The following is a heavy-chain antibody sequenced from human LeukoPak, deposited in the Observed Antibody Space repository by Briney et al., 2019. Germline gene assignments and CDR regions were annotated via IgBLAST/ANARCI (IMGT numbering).Heavy chain of an antibody. CDR2: ITHSGST. J-gene: IGHJ4*02. D-gene: IGHD6-19*01. V-gene: IGHV4-34*01. CDR1: GGSLSGYY. CDR3: ARQWLVSPLFDY. Sequence: SGTLSLTCAVYGGSLSGYYWSWIRQPPGKGLEWIGEITHSGSTNYNPSLKSRVTISVDTSKNQLSLKLSSMTAADTAVYYCARQWLVSPLFDYWGQGTLVTVSS.